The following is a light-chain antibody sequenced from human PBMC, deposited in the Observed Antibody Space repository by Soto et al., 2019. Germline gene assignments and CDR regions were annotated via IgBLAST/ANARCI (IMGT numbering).Light chain of an antibody. CDR1: SSDVGGYNY. CDR2: DVS. Sequence: QSVLTQPASVSGSPGQSITISCTGTSSDVGGYNYVSWYQQHPGKAPKLMIYDVSNRPSGVSNRFSGSKSGNTASLTISGLQAEDEADYYFSSYTRSTFYVCGTGTKLTVL. J-gene: IGLJ1*01. V-gene: IGLV2-14*01. CDR3: SSYTRSTFYV.